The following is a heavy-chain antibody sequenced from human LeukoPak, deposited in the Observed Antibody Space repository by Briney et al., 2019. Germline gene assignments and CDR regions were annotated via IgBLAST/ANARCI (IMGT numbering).Heavy chain of an antibody. Sequence: GGSLRLSCAASGFTFSTYAMNWVRQAPGKGLERVSIISGSGGNTFYADSVKGRFTISRDNSKNTLYLQMNNLRDEDTAVYYCAKDPPCSGGTCYGHFESWGQGTLVTVSS. V-gene: IGHV3-23*01. CDR3: AKDPPCSGGTCYGHFES. J-gene: IGHJ4*02. D-gene: IGHD2-15*01. CDR2: ISGSGGNT. CDR1: GFTFSTYA.